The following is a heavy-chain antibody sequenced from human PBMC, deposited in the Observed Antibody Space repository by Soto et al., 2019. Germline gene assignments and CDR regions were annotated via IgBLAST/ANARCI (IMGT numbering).Heavy chain of an antibody. V-gene: IGHV3-74*01. CDR3: VKVLARGVGVPRFYFDS. D-gene: IGHD2-2*01. J-gene: IGHJ4*02. CDR2: INADGTST. CDR1: GFTFSNSW. Sequence: GGPLRLSCAASGFTFSNSWMHWVRQVSGKGLEWVSRINADGTSTSYADAVKGRFTISRDNAKNTLYLHVNSLRAEDTAVYYCVKVLARGVGVPRFYFDSWGQGALVTVSS.